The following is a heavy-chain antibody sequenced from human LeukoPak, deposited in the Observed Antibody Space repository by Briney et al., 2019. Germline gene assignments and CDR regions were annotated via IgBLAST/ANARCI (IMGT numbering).Heavy chain of an antibody. Sequence: PSETLSLTCAVYGGSFSLYYWTWIRQSPGKGLEWIGEINHSGNTNYNPSLKSRVTISVDTSKNQFSLKLSSVTAADTALHYCATSIKYYYYMDVWGKGTTVTISS. V-gene: IGHV4-34*01. CDR1: GGSFSLYY. CDR2: INHSGNT. J-gene: IGHJ6*03. CDR3: ATSIKYYYYMDV.